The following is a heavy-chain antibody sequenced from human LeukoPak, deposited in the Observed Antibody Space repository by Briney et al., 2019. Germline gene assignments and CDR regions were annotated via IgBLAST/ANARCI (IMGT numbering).Heavy chain of an antibody. CDR2: IYYSGST. Sequence: PSETLSLTCTVSGGSISSYYWSWLRQPPGKGLEWSGYIYYSGSTNYNPSLKSRVTISVDTSKNQFSLKLSSVTAADTAVYYCASGVVGAPYYYYYGMDVWGQGTTVTVSS. J-gene: IGHJ6*02. V-gene: IGHV4-59*01. D-gene: IGHD1-26*01. CDR3: ASGVVGAPYYYYYGMDV. CDR1: GGSISSYY.